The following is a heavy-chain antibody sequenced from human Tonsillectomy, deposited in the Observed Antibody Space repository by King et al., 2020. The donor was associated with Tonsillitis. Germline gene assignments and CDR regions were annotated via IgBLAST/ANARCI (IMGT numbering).Heavy chain of an antibody. Sequence: QLVESGPEVKKPGTSVKVSCKASGFTFTSSAVQWVRQARGQRLEWIGWIVVGSGSTNYAQKFQERVTITRDMSTSTAYMELSSLRSEDTAVYYCAAADYYDSSGYYYPFDYWGQGTLVTVSS. D-gene: IGHD3-22*01. CDR3: AAADYYDSSGYYYPFDY. J-gene: IGHJ4*02. CDR2: IVVGSGST. CDR1: GFTFTSSA. V-gene: IGHV1-58*01.